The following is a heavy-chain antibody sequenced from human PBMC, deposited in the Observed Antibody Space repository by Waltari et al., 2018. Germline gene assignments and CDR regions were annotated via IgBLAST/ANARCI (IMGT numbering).Heavy chain of an antibody. CDR2: IIPILGTT. D-gene: IGHD6-6*01. CDR3: ARDTGSSGYYFDY. J-gene: IGHJ4*02. V-gene: IGHV1-69*04. CDR1: GRTFWSYV. Sequence: VQLVQSGAEVKKPGSSVKVSCKASGRTFWSYVISWVRQAPGQGLEWMGRIIPILGTTNYAQKFQGRVTITADKSTSTAYMELSSLRSEDTAVYYCARDTGSSGYYFDYWGQGTLVTVSS.